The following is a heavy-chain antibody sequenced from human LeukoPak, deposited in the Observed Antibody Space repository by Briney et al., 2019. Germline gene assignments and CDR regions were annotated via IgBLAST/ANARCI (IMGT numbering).Heavy chain of an antibody. V-gene: IGHV1-69*04. CDR1: GGTFSSYA. J-gene: IGHJ3*02. Sequence: SVKVSCKASGGTFSSYAISWVRQAPGQGLEWMGRIIPILGIANYAQKFQGRVTITADKSTSTAYMELSSLRSEDTAVYYCASFYDSSGYYYVPDAFDIWGQGTMVTVSS. D-gene: IGHD3-22*01. CDR2: IIPILGIA. CDR3: ASFYDSSGYYYVPDAFDI.